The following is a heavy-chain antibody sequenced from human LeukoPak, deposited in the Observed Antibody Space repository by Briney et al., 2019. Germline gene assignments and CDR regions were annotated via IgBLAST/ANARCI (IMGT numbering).Heavy chain of an antibody. CDR1: GFTFSSYW. CDR3: AREVVTVTTFVRAY. CDR2: IKQDGSEK. J-gene: IGHJ4*02. V-gene: IGHV3-7*01. D-gene: IGHD4-17*01. Sequence: GGSLRLSCAASGFTFSSYWMSWVRQAPGKGLEWVANIKQDGSEKYYVDSVKGRFTISRDNAKNSLYLQMNSLRAEDTAVYYCAREVVTVTTFVRAYWGQGTLVTVSS.